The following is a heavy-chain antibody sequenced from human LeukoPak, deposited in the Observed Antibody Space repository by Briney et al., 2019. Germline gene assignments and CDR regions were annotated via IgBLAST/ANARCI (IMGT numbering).Heavy chain of an antibody. CDR3: ARGREYFYDSSVYFDF. CDR1: EFTFSSYT. Sequence: GGSLRLSCVASEFTFSSYTMNWVRQAPGKGLEWVSSIGAVSNSKYYAGSIKGRFTISRDNAKSSLYLQMNSLRAEDTAIYFCARGREYFYDSSVYFDFWGQGTMVTVSS. CDR2: IGAVSNSK. V-gene: IGHV3-21*01. D-gene: IGHD3-22*01. J-gene: IGHJ5*01.